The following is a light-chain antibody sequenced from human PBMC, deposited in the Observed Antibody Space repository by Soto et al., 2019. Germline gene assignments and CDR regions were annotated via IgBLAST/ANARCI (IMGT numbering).Light chain of an antibody. CDR3: TSYTTRRIYV. CDR1: SSDVGAYEY. CDR2: DVS. J-gene: IGLJ1*01. Sequence: QSVLTQPASVSGSPGQSITISCTGTSSDVGAYEYVSWYQQHPGKAPKLLIYDVSNRPSGVSTRFSGSNSGNTASLTISGLQAEDEGDYYCTSYTTRRIYVFGSGTKVTVL. V-gene: IGLV2-14*03.